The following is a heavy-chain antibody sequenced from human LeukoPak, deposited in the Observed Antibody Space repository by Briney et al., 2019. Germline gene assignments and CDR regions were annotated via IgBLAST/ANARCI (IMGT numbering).Heavy chain of an antibody. CDR3: ARALIVATISRTSDY. V-gene: IGHV3-21*01. D-gene: IGHD5-12*01. J-gene: IGHJ4*02. CDR2: ISSNRSFV. Sequence: PGGSLRLSCADSGYTFSRYRMSWVRQAPEKGLEWVSTISSNRSFVYYADSLKGRFTISRDNAKNSLYLQMNSLRAEDTAVYYCARALIVATISRTSDYWGQGTLVTVSS. CDR1: GYTFSRYR.